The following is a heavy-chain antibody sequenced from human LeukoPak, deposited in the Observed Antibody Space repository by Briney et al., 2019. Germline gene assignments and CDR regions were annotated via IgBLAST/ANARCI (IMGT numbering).Heavy chain of an antibody. CDR2: INTDTRGT. CDR3: ARAGAYHFDN. Sequence: WGSLRLSCAASGFTFTDYWMHWVRQVPGKGLVWVSIINTDTRGTYYADSVKGRFTISRGNAKSILYLQMDSLRAEDTAVYYCARAGAYHFDNWGQGTLVTVSS. J-gene: IGHJ4*02. D-gene: IGHD3-16*01. CDR1: GFTFTDYW. V-gene: IGHV3-74*01.